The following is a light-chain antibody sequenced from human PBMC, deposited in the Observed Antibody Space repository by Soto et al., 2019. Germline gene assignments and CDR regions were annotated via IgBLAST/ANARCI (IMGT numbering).Light chain of an antibody. Sequence: QAVVPQEPSLTVSPGGTVTPTFGSSTGAVTSNHHPYWFQQKAGQAPRTLIYDTSNKHAWTPARFSGSLLGDKAALPLSGAQPEDEAQYYCLLSYNAARVFGGGTKVTVL. CDR2: DTS. CDR3: LLSYNAARV. CDR1: TGAVTSNHH. V-gene: IGLV7-46*01. J-gene: IGLJ2*01.